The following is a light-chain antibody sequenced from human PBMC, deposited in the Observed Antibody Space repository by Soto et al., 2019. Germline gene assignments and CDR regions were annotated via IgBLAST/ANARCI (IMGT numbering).Light chain of an antibody. J-gene: IGKJ1*01. CDR1: QSITSY. Sequence: DIQMTQSPSSLSASVGDRVTITCRASQSITSYLNWYQQKPGKAPNLLIYSAFSLESGVPSRFRGSGSGTDYTLTISSLQPEDFATYFCQQSYSRPRTFGQGTKVEIK. CDR2: SAF. CDR3: QQSYSRPRT. V-gene: IGKV1-39*01.